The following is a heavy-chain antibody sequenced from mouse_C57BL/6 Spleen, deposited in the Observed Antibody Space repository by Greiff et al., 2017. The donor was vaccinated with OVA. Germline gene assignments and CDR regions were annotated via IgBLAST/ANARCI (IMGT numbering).Heavy chain of an antibody. CDR2: ISSGGSYT. D-gene: IGHD4-1*01. CDR3: ARRGTGTTFAY. Sequence: EVMLVESGGDLVKPGGSLKLSCAASGFTFSSYGMSWVRQTPDKRLEWVATISSGGSYTYYPDSVKGRFTISRDNAKNTLYLQMSSLKSEDTAMYYCARRGTGTTFAYWGQGTLVTVSA. CDR1: GFTFSSYG. V-gene: IGHV5-6*02. J-gene: IGHJ3*01.